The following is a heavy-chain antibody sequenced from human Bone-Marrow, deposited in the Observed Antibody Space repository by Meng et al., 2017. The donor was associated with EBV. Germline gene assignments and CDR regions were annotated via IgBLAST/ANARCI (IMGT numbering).Heavy chain of an antibody. Sequence: QVQLPESGPGLVKPSGTLSFTGAVSGGSISSRNWWSWVRQPPGKGLEWIGEIYHSGSTNYNPSLKSRVTISVDKSKNQFSLKLSSVTAADTAVYYCASLAAAGPPFDYWGQGTLVTVSS. CDR1: GGSISSRNW. D-gene: IGHD6-13*01. V-gene: IGHV4-4*02. J-gene: IGHJ4*02. CDR2: IYHSGST. CDR3: ASLAAAGPPFDY.